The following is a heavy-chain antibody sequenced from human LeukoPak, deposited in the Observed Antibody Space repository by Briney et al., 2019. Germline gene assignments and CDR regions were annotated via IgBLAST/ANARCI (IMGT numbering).Heavy chain of an antibody. Sequence: PGGSLRLSCAASGFAFSSYAMSWVRQAPGKGLEWVSGMSGSGGSTYYADSVKGRFTISRDNSQNTLHLQMKSLTAEDTAVYYCAKGKYGSSPRGAFDIWGQGTVVTVSS. CDR1: GFAFSSYA. V-gene: IGHV3-23*01. D-gene: IGHD6-13*01. J-gene: IGHJ3*02. CDR2: MSGSGGST. CDR3: AKGKYGSSPRGAFDI.